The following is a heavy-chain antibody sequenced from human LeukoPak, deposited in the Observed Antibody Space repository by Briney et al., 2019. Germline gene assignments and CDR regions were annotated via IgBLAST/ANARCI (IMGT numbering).Heavy chain of an antibody. CDR3: ANSYISTTNY. D-gene: IGHD4-17*01. CDR2: ISYDGSNK. Sequence: SGGSLRLSCAASGFTFSSYGMHWVRQAPGKGLEWVAVISYDGSNKYYADSVKGRFTISRDNSKNTLFLQMNRLRAEDTAVYYCANSYISTTNYWGQGTLVTVSS. J-gene: IGHJ4*02. V-gene: IGHV3-30*18. CDR1: GFTFSSYG.